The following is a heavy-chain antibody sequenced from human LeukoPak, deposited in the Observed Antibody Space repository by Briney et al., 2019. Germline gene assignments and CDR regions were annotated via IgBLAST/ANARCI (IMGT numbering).Heavy chain of an antibody. D-gene: IGHD5-18*01. J-gene: IGHJ4*01. CDR1: GYTFTSYY. V-gene: IGHV1-46*01. CDR3: ARDNARIQLWLPHFDY. Sequence: ASVKVSCKASGYTFTSYYMHWVRQAPGQGLEWMGIINPSGGSTSYAQKFQGRVTTTRDTSTSTVYMELSSLRSEDTAVYYCARDNARIQLWLPHFDYWGQGTLVTVSS. CDR2: INPSGGST.